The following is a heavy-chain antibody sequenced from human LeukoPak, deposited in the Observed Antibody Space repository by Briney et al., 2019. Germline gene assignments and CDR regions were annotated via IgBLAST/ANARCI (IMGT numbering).Heavy chain of an antibody. CDR1: GFTFSNYW. CDR3: PRDRQIAY. Sequence: PGGSLRLSCAASGFTFSNYWLTWVRQAPGQGLEWVANIKQDGSEKHYVDSVKGRFTISRDNAKNSLYLQMNSLRAEDTAVYYCPRDRQIAYWGQGTLVTVYS. V-gene: IGHV3-7*01. CDR2: IKQDGSEK. J-gene: IGHJ4*02.